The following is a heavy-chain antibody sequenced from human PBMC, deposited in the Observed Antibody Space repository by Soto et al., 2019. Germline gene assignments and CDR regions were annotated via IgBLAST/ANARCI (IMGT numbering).Heavy chain of an antibody. D-gene: IGHD3-10*01. Sequence: SETLSLTCTVSGGSISSYYWSWIRQPAGKGLEWIGRIYTSGSTNYNPSLKSRVTMSVDTSKNQFSLKLSSVTAADTAVYYCARDMVREIVSDPRFWFDPWGQGTLVTVSS. CDR2: IYTSGST. J-gene: IGHJ5*02. CDR1: GGSISSYY. CDR3: ARDMVREIVSDPRFWFDP. V-gene: IGHV4-4*07.